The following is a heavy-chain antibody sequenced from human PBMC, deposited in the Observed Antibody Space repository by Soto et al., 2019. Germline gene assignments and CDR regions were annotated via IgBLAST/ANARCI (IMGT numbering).Heavy chain of an antibody. D-gene: IGHD2-8*01. CDR2: IYYSGSI. J-gene: IGHJ5*02. Sequence: KPSETLSLTCTVSGGSIISGDYYWSWIRQHPGKGLEYIGYIYYSGSIYYNPSLKSRLTLSVDTSKNQFSLKLSSVTAADTAVYYCAREVNGVGFDPWGQGTLVTVSS. V-gene: IGHV4-31*03. CDR1: GGSIISGDYY. CDR3: AREVNGVGFDP.